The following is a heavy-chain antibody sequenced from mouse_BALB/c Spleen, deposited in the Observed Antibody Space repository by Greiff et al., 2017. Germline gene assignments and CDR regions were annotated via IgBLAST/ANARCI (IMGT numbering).Heavy chain of an antibody. CDR2: IYPGDGYT. V-gene: IGHV1-80*01. D-gene: IGHD3-3*01. CDR1: GYAFSSYW. Sequence: QVQLQQSGAELVRPGSSVKISCKASGYAFSSYWMNWVKQRPGQGLEWIGQIYPGDGYTNYNGKFKGKATLTADKSSSTAYMQLSSLTSEDSAVYFCARRAYFDYWGQGTTLTVSA. CDR3: ARRAYFDY. J-gene: IGHJ2*01.